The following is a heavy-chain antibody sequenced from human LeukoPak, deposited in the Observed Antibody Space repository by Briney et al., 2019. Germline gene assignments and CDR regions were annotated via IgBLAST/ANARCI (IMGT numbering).Heavy chain of an antibody. V-gene: IGHV3-21*01. D-gene: IGHD6-19*01. CDR1: GFTFSSYS. Sequence: GGSLRLSCAASGFTFSSYSMNWVRQAPGKGLEWVSSISSSSSYIYYADSVKGRFTISRDNAKNSLYLQMNSLRAEDTAVYYCASTGYSSGWYGGGFDYWGQGTLVTVSS. CDR3: ASTGYSSGWYGGGFDY. J-gene: IGHJ4*02. CDR2: ISSSSSYI.